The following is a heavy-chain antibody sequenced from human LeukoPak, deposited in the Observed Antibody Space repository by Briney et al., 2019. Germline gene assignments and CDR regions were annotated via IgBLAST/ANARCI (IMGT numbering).Heavy chain of an antibody. V-gene: IGHV1-2*02. D-gene: IGHD4-11*01. CDR3: ARGVGYSNYHYYYMDV. CDR1: GYTFTGYY. CDR2: INPNSGGT. Sequence: ASVKVSCKASGYTFTGYYMHWVRQAPGEGLEWLGWINPNSGGTKYAQKFQGRVTMTRDTSISTAYMELSRLRSDDTAVYYCARGVGYSNYHYYYMDVWGKGTTVTVSS. J-gene: IGHJ6*03.